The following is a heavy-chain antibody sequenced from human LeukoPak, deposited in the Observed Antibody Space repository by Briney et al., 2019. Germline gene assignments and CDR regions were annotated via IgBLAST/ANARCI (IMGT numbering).Heavy chain of an antibody. CDR2: INHSGIT. CDR1: GGSFSGYY. D-gene: IGHD3-9*01. J-gene: IGHJ4*02. V-gene: IGHV4-34*01. CDR3: ARGRGSFDWPWKF. Sequence: SETLSLTCAVYGGSFSGYYWSWIRQPPEKGLEWIGEINHSGITNYSPSLKSRVTVSLDTSKNQFSLKLNSVTAADTALYYCARGRGSFDWPWKFWGQGILVTVSS.